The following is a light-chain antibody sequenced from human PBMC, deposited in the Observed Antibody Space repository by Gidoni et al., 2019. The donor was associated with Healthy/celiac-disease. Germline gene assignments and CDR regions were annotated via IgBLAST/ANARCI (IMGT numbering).Light chain of an antibody. CDR2: DAS. J-gene: IGKJ3*01. CDR3: QQYDNLSLFT. Sequence: DIQLTHTPSSLSASVGDRVTITCQASQYISNYLNWYQQKPGKAPKHLIYDASTLETGVPSRFSGSGSGTDFTFTISSRQPEDIATYYCQQYDNLSLFTFGPGTKVDIK. V-gene: IGKV1-33*01. CDR1: QYISNY.